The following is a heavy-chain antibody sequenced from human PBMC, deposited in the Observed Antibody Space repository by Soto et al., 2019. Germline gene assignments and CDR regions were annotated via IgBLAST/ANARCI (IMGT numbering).Heavy chain of an antibody. CDR2: IYYNGFT. D-gene: IGHD3-3*01. Sequence: QLQLQESGPGLVKPLETLSLICTVSGGSISSRNYYWGWIRQPPGKGLERIGSIYYNGFTYYNPTLQSRVTISVDTSKDQFSLRLNSVTAAAPAVYYCARQADFWSGGGGFDPWGQGTLVTISS. J-gene: IGHJ5*02. CDR1: GGSISSRNYY. V-gene: IGHV4-39*01. CDR3: ARQADFWSGGGGFDP.